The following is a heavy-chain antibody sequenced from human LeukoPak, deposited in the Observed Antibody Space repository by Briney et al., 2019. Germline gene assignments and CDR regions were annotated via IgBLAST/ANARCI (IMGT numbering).Heavy chain of an antibody. CDR3: AKTVAGSFYFDY. Sequence: VTFIRYDGSNKYYADSVKGRFTISRDNSKNTLYLQMNSLRAEDTAVYYCAKTVAGSFYFDYWGQGTLVTVSS. J-gene: IGHJ4*02. CDR2: IRYDGSNK. V-gene: IGHV3-30*02. D-gene: IGHD6-19*01.